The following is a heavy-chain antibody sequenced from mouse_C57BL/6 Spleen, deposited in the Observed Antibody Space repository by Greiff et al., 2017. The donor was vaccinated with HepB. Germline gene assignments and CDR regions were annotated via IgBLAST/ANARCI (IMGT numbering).Heavy chain of an antibody. D-gene: IGHD3-2*02. Sequence: QVQLQQPGAELVRPGSSVKLSCKASGYTFTSYWMDWVKQRPGQGLEWIGNIYPSDSETHYNQKFKDKATLTVDKSSSTAYVQLSSLTSEDSAVYYCARSGDSSGSPFAYWGQGTLVTVSA. CDR3: ARSGDSSGSPFAY. CDR1: GYTFTSYW. CDR2: IYPSDSET. V-gene: IGHV1-61*01. J-gene: IGHJ3*01.